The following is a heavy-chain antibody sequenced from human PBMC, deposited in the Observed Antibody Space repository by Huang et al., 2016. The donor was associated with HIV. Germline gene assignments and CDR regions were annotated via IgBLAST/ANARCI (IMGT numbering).Heavy chain of an antibody. V-gene: IGHV4-59*11. Sequence: QVQLQESGPGLVKPSETLSLTCTVSGGSISTHYWSWIRQPPGKGLAWIGSIDYSGSTNYSPSLKSRVTRLLDTSKNQFSLRVNSVTAADTAMYYCARDHHDFWRGYRRMYFFDHWGQGTLVTVSS. D-gene: IGHD3-3*01. J-gene: IGHJ4*02. CDR3: ARDHHDFWRGYRRMYFFDH. CDR2: IDYSGST. CDR1: GGSISTHY.